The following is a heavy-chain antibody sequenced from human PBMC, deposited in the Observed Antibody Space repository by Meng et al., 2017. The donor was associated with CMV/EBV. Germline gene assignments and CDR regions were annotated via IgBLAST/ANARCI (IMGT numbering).Heavy chain of an antibody. V-gene: IGHV3-23*03. CDR3: AKRDPSAFDF. CDR2: IYTGGTST. Sequence: GESLKISCVASGFTFSSCAMSWVRQAPGKGLEWVSVIYTGGTSTYYGDSVKGRFTISRDDSKNTLFLQMNSLRAEDTAVYYCAKRDPSAFDFWGQGTMVTVSS. CDR1: GFTFSSCA. J-gene: IGHJ3*01.